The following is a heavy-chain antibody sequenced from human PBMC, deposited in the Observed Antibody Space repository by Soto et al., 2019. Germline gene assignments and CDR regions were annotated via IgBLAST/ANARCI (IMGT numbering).Heavy chain of an antibody. CDR2: IGTSSSYI. J-gene: IGHJ6*02. Sequence: EVQLVESGGGLVKPGGSLRLSCAASGFTFSSYTMNWVRQAPGRGLEWVSSIGTSSSYIYYADLVKGRFTISRDNAKNSLFLQMNSLRADDTAVYYCARDSVRDYLYYYYGMDVWGQGTTVTVSS. CDR1: GFTFSSYT. V-gene: IGHV3-21*01. CDR3: ARDSVRDYLYYYYGMDV. D-gene: IGHD4-17*01.